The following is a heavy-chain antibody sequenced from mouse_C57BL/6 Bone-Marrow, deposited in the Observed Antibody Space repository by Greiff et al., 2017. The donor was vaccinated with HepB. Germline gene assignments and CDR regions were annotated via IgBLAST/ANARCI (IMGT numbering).Heavy chain of an antibody. Sequence: EVQGVESGGGLVKPGGSLKLSCAASGFTFSSYAMSWVRQTPEKRLEWVATISDGGSYTYYPDNVKGRFTISRDNAKNNLYLQMSHLKSEDTAMYYCARLLLFYAMDYWGQGTSVTVSS. CDR3: ARLLLFYAMDY. CDR2: ISDGGSYT. D-gene: IGHD1-1*01. V-gene: IGHV5-4*01. CDR1: GFTFSSYA. J-gene: IGHJ4*01.